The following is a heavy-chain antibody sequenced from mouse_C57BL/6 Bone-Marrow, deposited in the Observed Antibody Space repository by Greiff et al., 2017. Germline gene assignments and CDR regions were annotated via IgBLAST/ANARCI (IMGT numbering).Heavy chain of an antibody. CDR2: ISSGGDYI. D-gene: IGHD2-4*01. CDR3: TRDGRLRRFAY. J-gene: IGHJ3*01. V-gene: IGHV5-9-1*02. Sequence: EVKLEESGEGLVKPGGSLKLSCAASGFTFSSYAMSWVRQTPEKRLEWVAYISSGGDYIYYADTVKGRFTISRDNARNTLYLQMSSLKSEDTAMYYCTRDGRLRRFAYWGQGTLVTVSA. CDR1: GFTFSSYA.